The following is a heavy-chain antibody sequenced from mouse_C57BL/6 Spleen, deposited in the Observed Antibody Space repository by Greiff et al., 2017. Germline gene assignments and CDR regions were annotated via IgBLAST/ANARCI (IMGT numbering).Heavy chain of an antibody. D-gene: IGHD2-5*01. V-gene: IGHV3-6*01. J-gene: IGHJ3*01. Sequence: EVQRVESGPGLVKPSQSLSLTCSVTGYSITSGYYWNWIRQFPGNKLEWMGYISYDGSNNYNPSLKNRISITRDPSKNQFFLKFNSVTTEDTATYYCARSGGAYYSNPDWFAYWGQGTLVTVSA. CDR3: ARSGGAYYSNPDWFAY. CDR2: ISYDGSN. CDR1: GYSITSGYY.